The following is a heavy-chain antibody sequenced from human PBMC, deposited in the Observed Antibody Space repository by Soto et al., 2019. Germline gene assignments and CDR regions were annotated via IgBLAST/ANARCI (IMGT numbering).Heavy chain of an antibody. V-gene: IGHV3-30*18. J-gene: IGHJ6*02. CDR2: ISYDGSNK. CDR3: AKTPYCSSTSCYHYYYYYGMDV. Sequence: GGSLRLSCAASGFTFSSYGMHWVRQAPGKGLEWVAVISYDGSNKYYADSVKGRFTISRDNSKNTLYLQMNSLRAEDTAVYYCAKTPYCSSTSCYHYYYYYGMDVWGQGTTVTVSS. D-gene: IGHD2-2*01. CDR1: GFTFSSYG.